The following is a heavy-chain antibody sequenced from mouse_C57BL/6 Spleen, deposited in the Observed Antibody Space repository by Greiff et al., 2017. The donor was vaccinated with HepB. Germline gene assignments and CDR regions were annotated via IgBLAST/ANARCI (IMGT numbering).Heavy chain of an antibody. Sequence: QVQLQQPGAELVKPGASVKMSCKASGYTFTSYWITWVKQRPGQGLEWIGDIYPGSGSTNYNEKFKSKATLTVDTSSSTAYMQLSSLTSEDSAVYYCARPYDYDRYFDVWGTATTVTAAS. CDR3: ARPYDYDRYFDV. CDR2: IYPGSGST. J-gene: IGHJ1*03. D-gene: IGHD2-4*01. CDR1: GYTFTSYW. V-gene: IGHV1-55*01.